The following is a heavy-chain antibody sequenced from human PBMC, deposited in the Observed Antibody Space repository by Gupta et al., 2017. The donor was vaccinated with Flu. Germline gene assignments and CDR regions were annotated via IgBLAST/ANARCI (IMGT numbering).Heavy chain of an antibody. J-gene: IGHJ5*02. CDR3: AKDTAGTTAVNNWFDP. D-gene: IGHD1-1*01. V-gene: IGHV3-23*01. CDR2: ISGSGGST. CDR1: VFTFSDYA. Sequence: EVQLLESGGGLVQPGGSLSLSCAAPVFTFSDYAMTWVRQAPGKGLEWVSVISGSGGSTYYADSVKGRFTISRDNSKNTLYLQMNSLRGEDTAVYYCAKDTAGTTAVNNWFDPWGQGTLVTVSS.